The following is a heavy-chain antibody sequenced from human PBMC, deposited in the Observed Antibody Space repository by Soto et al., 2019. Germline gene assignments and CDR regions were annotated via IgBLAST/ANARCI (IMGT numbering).Heavy chain of an antibody. Sequence: EVQLLESGGGLVQPGRSLRLSCAASGFTFSSYAMSWVRQAPGKGLEWVSAISGSGGTTYYAASVKGRFTISRDNSKNTLFLQMKSLRAEDTAVYYCAKFFVETGGSSGWPWTFHYWGQGTLVTVSS. CDR2: ISGSGGTT. D-gene: IGHD6-25*01. CDR3: AKFFVETGGSSGWPWTFHY. V-gene: IGHV3-23*01. J-gene: IGHJ4*02. CDR1: GFTFSSYA.